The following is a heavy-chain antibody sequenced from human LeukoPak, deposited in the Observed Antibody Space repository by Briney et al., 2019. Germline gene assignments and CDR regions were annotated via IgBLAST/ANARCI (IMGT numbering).Heavy chain of an antibody. V-gene: IGHV3-23*01. CDR2: ISGSGGSK. CDR3: AKGLYGDLIAFDH. CDR1: GFTSSSYD. J-gene: IGHJ4*02. D-gene: IGHD3-10*02. Sequence: GGSLRLSCAASGFTSSSYDMSWVRQAPGKGLEWVSSISGSGGSKYYAVSVKGRFTNSKDNSKITLYLQMNSLRAEDTAVYYCAKGLYGDLIAFDHWGQGTLVTVSS.